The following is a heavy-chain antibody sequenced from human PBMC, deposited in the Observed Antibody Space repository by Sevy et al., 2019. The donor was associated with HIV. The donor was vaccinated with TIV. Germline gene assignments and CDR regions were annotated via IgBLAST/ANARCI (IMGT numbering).Heavy chain of an antibody. CDR2: IKGKIYDGTI. Sequence: GGSLRLSCAASGFTFSNAWMSWVRQAPGKGLEWVGRIKGKIYDGTIDYAAPVKGRFSISSEDSKNTLYLQMNSLKTEDTAVYYCTTASWSQEDYYNYWGQGTLVTVSS. J-gene: IGHJ4*02. CDR1: GFTFSNAW. V-gene: IGHV3-15*01. CDR3: TTASWSQEDYYNY. D-gene: IGHD6-13*01.